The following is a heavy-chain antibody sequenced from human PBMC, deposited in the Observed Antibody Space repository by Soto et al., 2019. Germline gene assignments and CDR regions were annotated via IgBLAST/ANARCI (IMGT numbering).Heavy chain of an antibody. CDR2: INSDGSSI. V-gene: IGHV3-74*01. CDR3: ARLPVDTVTSLDY. J-gene: IGHJ4*02. Sequence: EVQLVESGGDLVQPGGFLRLSCATSGFTFSRYWMHWVRQVPGKGLVWVSCINSDGSSISYSDSVKGRFTISRDNAKNTLYLQMNSLRVEDSAVYYCARLPVDTVTSLDYWGQGTLVTVSS. CDR1: GFTFSRYW. D-gene: IGHD5-18*01.